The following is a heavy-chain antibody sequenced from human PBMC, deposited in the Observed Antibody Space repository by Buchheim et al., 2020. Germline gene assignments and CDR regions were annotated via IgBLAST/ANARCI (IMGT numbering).Heavy chain of an antibody. CDR1: GFTFSSYG. CDR3: ARLSGLWFGEPLHY. D-gene: IGHD3-10*01. CDR2: IWYDGSNK. V-gene: IGHV3-33*01. J-gene: IGHJ4*02. Sequence: QVQLVESGGGVVQPGRSLRLSCAASGFTFSSYGMHWVRQAPGKGLEWVAVIWYDGSNKYYADSVKGRFTISRDNSKNTLYLQMNSLRAEDTAVYYCARLSGLWFGEPLHYWGQGTL.